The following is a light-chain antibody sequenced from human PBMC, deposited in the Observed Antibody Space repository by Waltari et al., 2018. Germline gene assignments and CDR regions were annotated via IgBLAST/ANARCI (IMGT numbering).Light chain of an antibody. CDR1: SSYVGGYNY. J-gene: IGLJ2*01. CDR3: SSYTSSSTFV. CDR2: DVS. Sequence: QSALTQPASVSGSPGQSITIPCPGTSSYVGGYNYVSWYQQHPRKAPKLMIYDVSKRPSGVSNRFSGSKSGNTASLTISGLQAEDEADYYCSSYTSSSTFVFGGGTKLTVL. V-gene: IGLV2-14*01.